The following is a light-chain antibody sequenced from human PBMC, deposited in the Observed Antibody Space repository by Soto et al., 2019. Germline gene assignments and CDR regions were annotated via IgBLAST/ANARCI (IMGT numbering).Light chain of an antibody. J-gene: IGLJ2*01. CDR3: SSYTSSGLGVV. CDR1: SSDVGGYNY. V-gene: IGLV2-14*01. CDR2: EVS. Sequence: QSALTQPAAVSGSPGQSITISCTGTSSDVGGYNYVSWYQQHPGKAPKLMIYEVSNRPSGVSNRFSGPKSGNTASLTISGLQAEDEADYYCSSYTSSGLGVVFGGGTTLTVL.